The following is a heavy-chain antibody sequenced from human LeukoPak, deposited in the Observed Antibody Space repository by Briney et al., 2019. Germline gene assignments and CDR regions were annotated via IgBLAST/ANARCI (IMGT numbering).Heavy chain of an antibody. CDR1: GGSISSYY. J-gene: IGHJ2*01. V-gene: IGHV4-4*07. CDR3: ARDSTAPSPWYFDL. D-gene: IGHD2-21*02. Sequence: SETLSLTCTVSGGSISSYYWSWIRQPAGKGLEWIGRMYITGNTNYNPSLKSRVTMSLDTSKNHFSLKLSSVTAADTAVYYCARDSTAPSPWYFDLWGRGTLVTVSS. CDR2: MYITGNT.